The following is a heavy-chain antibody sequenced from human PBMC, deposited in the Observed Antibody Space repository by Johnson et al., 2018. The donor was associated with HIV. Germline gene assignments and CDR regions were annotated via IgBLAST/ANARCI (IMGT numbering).Heavy chain of an antibody. CDR1: GFTVRNNY. CDR2: IYSGGST. Sequence: VQLVESGGGWIQPGGSLRLSCAVSGFTVRNNYMSWVRQAPGKGLAWVSLIYSGGSTYYADSVRGRFTISRDNSKNTLYLHMNSLRAGETAVYYCAREGDGGAFDIWGQGTMVTVSS. V-gene: IGHV3-53*01. CDR3: AREGDGGAFDI. J-gene: IGHJ3*02. D-gene: IGHD3-16*01.